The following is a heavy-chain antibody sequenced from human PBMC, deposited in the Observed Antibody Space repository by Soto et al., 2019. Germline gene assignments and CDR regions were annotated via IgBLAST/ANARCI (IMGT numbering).Heavy chain of an antibody. J-gene: IGHJ6*02. CDR2: ISSSGSVI. Sequence: EVQLVESGGGLVQPGESLRVSCAASGFTLSNYAMSWVRQAPGKGLEWLSYISSSGSVIYYADSVKGRFTVSRDYAKNSLFLQMNSLSDEDTAVYYCARDGAVAGKRYFYGMDVRGQGTTVTVSS. CDR1: GFTLSNYA. D-gene: IGHD6-19*01. CDR3: ARDGAVAGKRYFYGMDV. V-gene: IGHV3-48*02.